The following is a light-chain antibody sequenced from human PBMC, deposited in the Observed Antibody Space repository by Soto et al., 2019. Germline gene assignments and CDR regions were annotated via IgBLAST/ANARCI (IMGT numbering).Light chain of an antibody. CDR2: EAT. CDR3: ISYKTDETFV. J-gene: IGLJ1*01. Sequence: QSALTQPASVSGSPGQSITISCAGTRSDNGASNSVSWYQHLPGRSPTLIIYEATNRPSGVSERFYGSKAGDTASLTISGLQADDEAEYFCISYKTDETFVFGSGNKVTVL. CDR1: RSDNGASNS. V-gene: IGLV2-14*01.